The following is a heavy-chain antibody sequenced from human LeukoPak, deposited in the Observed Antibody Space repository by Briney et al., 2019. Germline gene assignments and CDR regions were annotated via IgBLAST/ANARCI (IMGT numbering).Heavy chain of an antibody. D-gene: IGHD3-22*01. V-gene: IGHV3-33*01. CDR1: GFTFSNYG. CDR3: AITMYYYDSNGYYSFDY. J-gene: IGHJ4*02. CDR2: IWYDGSKK. Sequence: TGGSLRLSCATSGFTFSNYGMHWVRQAPGKGLEWVAVIWYDGSKKYYADSVKGRFTISRDNSKNTLYLQMNSLRAEDTAVYYCAITMYYYDSNGYYSFDYWGQGTLVTVSS.